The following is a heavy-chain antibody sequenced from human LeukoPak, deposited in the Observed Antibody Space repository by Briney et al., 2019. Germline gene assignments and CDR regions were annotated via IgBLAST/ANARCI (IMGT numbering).Heavy chain of an antibody. Sequence: GGSLRLSCAASGFTFSSYAMSWVRQAPGKGLEWVSAISGSGGSTYYADSVKGRFTISRDNSKNTLYLQMNSLRAEDTAVYYCARDQSGIAERSWGIFDYWGQGTLVTVSS. D-gene: IGHD6-13*01. CDR1: GFTFSSYA. J-gene: IGHJ4*02. CDR3: ARDQSGIAERSWGIFDY. CDR2: ISGSGGST. V-gene: IGHV3-23*01.